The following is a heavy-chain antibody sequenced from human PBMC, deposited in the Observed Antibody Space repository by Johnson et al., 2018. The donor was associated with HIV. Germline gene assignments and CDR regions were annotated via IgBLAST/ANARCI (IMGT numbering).Heavy chain of an antibody. CDR3: ARGMSSGPWAGGDAFDI. V-gene: IGHV3-7*01. J-gene: IGHJ3*02. Sequence: VQLVESGGGVVQPGGSLRLSCAASGFTFSSYGMHWVRQAPGKGLEWVANIKQDGGEKYYVDSVKGRFTISRDNAKNSLYLQRNSLSAEDTAVYYCARGMSSGPWAGGDAFDIWGQGTMVTVSS. CDR1: GFTFSSYG. CDR2: IKQDGGEK. D-gene: IGHD3-22*01.